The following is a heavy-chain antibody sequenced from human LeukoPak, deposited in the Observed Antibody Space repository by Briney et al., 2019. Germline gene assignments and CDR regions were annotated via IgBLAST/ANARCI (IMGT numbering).Heavy chain of an antibody. V-gene: IGHV3-74*01. D-gene: IGHD1-14*01. J-gene: IGHJ5*02. CDR1: GFTFRQRW. Sequence: HPGGSLRLSCAASGFTFRQRWMHWVRQAPGKGLVWVSHINRDGTTTSYADSVKGRFIISGDNARSTLYLQMNSLRVEDTAMYFCTTNPDGLNWFDPWAREPWSPSP. CDR3: TTNPDGLNWFDP. CDR2: INRDGTTT.